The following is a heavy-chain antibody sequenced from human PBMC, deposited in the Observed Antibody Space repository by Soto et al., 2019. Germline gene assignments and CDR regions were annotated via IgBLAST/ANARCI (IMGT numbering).Heavy chain of an antibody. CDR2: IYYSGST. D-gene: IGHD3-22*01. CDR1: GGSISSSSYY. J-gene: IGHJ6*02. Sequence: SETLSLTCTVSGGSISSSSYYWGWIRQPPGKGLEWIGSIYYSGSTYYNPSLKSRVTISVDTSKNQFSLKLSSVTAADTAVYYCARHYYDSSGYYYGRSSYYGMDVWGQGTTVTVSS. V-gene: IGHV4-39*01. CDR3: ARHYYDSSGYYYGRSSYYGMDV.